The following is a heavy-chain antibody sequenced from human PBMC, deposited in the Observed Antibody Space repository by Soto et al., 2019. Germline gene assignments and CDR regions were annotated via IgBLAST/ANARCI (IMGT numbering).Heavy chain of an antibody. D-gene: IGHD3-10*01. J-gene: IGHJ4*02. CDR3: ARKGYYPSGRINLFDS. Sequence: PSETLSLTCTVAGHSINSDYYWGWIRQPPGKGLEWIGSIYPGGGTYYNPSLKSRVTISIDTSKNQFSLRLTSVTAADTAMYYCARKGYYPSGRINLFDSWGQGTLVTV. CDR2: IYPGGGT. CDR1: GHSINSDYY. V-gene: IGHV4-38-2*02.